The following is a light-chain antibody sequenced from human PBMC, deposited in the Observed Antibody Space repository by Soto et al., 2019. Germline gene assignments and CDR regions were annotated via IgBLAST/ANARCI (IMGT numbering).Light chain of an antibody. J-gene: IGLJ1*01. CDR3: SSFTSSITYV. CDR2: RNN. V-gene: IGLV1-47*01. CDR1: TSNIANSF. Sequence: QSVLTQPPSVSGTPGQRVTISCSGSTSNIANSFVYWYQHVPGTAPKILMYRNNQRPSGVPDRFSGSKSGTSASLAVSGLRPEDEADYYCSSFTSSITYVFGTGTKVTVL.